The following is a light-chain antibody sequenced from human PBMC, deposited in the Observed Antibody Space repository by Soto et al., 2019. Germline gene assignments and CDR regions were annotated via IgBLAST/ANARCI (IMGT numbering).Light chain of an antibody. Sequence: QSVLTQSPSASGTPGQRVTISCSGSSSNIGSNTVDWYQQVPGTAPRLLIYGDNQWPSGVPDRFSGSKSGTSASLAISGLQSGDEADYYCAAWDDSLKGLVFGGGTKLTVL. CDR1: SSNIGSNT. J-gene: IGLJ3*02. CDR2: GDN. V-gene: IGLV1-44*01. CDR3: AAWDDSLKGLV.